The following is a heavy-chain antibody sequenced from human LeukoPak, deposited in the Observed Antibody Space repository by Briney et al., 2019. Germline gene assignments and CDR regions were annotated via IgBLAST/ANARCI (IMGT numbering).Heavy chain of an antibody. D-gene: IGHD7-27*01. CDR3: ARDHNWGPDY. Sequence: GASVKVSCKASGYSFTGYYFHWLRQAPGQGLEWMGWIHPGRGDTNYAQKFQGRVSLTRDTSISTAYMELSRLTSDDTAVYYCARDHNWGPDYWGQGTLVSVSS. V-gene: IGHV1-2*02. CDR1: GYSFTGYY. CDR2: IHPGRGDT. J-gene: IGHJ4*02.